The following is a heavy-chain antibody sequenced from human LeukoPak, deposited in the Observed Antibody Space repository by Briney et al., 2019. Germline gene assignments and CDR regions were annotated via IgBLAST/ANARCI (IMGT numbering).Heavy chain of an antibody. J-gene: IGHJ4*02. V-gene: IGHV3-21*01. CDR1: GFTFSSYS. CDR2: ISSSSSYI. D-gene: IGHD3-3*01. Sequence: PGGSLRLSCAASGFTFSSYSMNWVRQAPGKGLEWVSSISSSSSYIYYADSVKGRFTISRDNAKNSLYLQMNSLRAEDTAVYYCARATIFGVVITSWGQGTLVTVSS. CDR3: ARATIFGVVITS.